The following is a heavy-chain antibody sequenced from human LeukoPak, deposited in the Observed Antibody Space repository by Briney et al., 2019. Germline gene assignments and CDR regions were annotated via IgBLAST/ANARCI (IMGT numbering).Heavy chain of an antibody. Sequence: GASVKVSCKASGYTFTSYGISWVRQATGQGLEWMGWMNPNSGNTGFAQKFQGRVTMTRNTSISTAYMELSSLTSEDTAVYYCARAGRTAAAGILGSGAFDIWGQGTMVTVSS. D-gene: IGHD6-13*01. J-gene: IGHJ3*02. CDR3: ARAGRTAAAGILGSGAFDI. CDR1: GYTFTSYG. CDR2: MNPNSGNT. V-gene: IGHV1-8*02.